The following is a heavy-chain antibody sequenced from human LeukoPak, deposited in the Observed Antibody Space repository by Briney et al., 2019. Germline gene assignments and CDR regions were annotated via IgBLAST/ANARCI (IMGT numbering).Heavy chain of an antibody. J-gene: IGHJ3*02. V-gene: IGHV1-18*01. CDR3: ARDSMVTNLNDAFDI. D-gene: IGHD3-10*01. CDR2: ISAYNGNT. CDR1: GYTFTSYG. Sequence: ASVKVSCKASGYTFTSYGISWVRQAPGQGLEWMGWISAYNGNTNYVQKLQGRVTMTTDTSTSTAYMELRSLRADDTAVYYCARDSMVTNLNDAFDIWGQGTMVTVSS.